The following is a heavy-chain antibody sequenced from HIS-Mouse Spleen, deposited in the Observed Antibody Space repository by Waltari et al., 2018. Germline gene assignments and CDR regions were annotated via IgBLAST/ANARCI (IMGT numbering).Heavy chain of an antibody. V-gene: IGHV4-39*07. CDR2: IYYSGST. J-gene: IGHJ2*01. Sequence: QLQLQESRPGLVKPSETLSLPCTVSGCSISTSMYYWGWIRQPPGKGLEWIGSIYYSGSTYYNPSLKSRVTISVDTSKNQFSLKLSSVTAADTAVYYCAREIPYSSSWYDWYFDLWGRGTLVTVSS. D-gene: IGHD6-13*01. CDR3: AREIPYSSSWYDWYFDL. CDR1: GCSISTSMYY.